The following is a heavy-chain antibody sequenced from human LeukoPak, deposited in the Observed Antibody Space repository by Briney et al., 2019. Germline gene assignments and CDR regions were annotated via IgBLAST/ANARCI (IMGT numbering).Heavy chain of an antibody. D-gene: IGHD6-6*01. CDR2: INLSGST. CDR3: ARYIAAHQNWFDP. J-gene: IGHJ5*02. CDR1: GGSCSGYY. V-gene: IGHV4-34*01. Sequence: SETLSLTSAVYGGSCSGYYWSWIRQRPGKGLEWIGEINLSGSTNYNPSLKSGVTISVDTSKNQFSLKLSSVTAADTAVYYCARYIAAHQNWFDPWGQGTLVTVSS.